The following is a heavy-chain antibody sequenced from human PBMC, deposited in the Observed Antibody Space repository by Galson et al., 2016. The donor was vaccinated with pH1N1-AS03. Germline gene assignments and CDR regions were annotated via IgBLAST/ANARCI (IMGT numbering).Heavy chain of an antibody. Sequence: SLRLSCAASGFTFSTFAMSWVRRAPGKGLEWVSLIRGTSQITYYADSVKGRFTISKDNSKSTLFLQMNSLRVEDTAIYYCARLSGMVPTEYYFASWGQGTLVAVSS. J-gene: IGHJ4*02. V-gene: IGHV3-23*01. D-gene: IGHD3-3*01. CDR2: IRGTSQIT. CDR1: GFTFSTFA. CDR3: ARLSGMVPTEYYFAS.